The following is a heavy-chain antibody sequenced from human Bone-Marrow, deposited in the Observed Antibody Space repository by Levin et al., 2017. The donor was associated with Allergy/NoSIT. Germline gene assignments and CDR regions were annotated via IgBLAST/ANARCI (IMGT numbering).Heavy chain of an antibody. Sequence: ASVKVSCKASGYTFTSYGISWVRQAPGQGLEWMGWISAYNGNTNYAQKLQGRVTMTTDTSTSTAYMELRSLRSDDTAVYYCARDILVVSSSGNWFDPWGQGTLVTVSS. V-gene: IGHV1-18*01. CDR3: ARDILVVSSSGNWFDP. CDR1: GYTFTSYG. CDR2: ISAYNGNT. D-gene: IGHD6-6*01. J-gene: IGHJ5*02.